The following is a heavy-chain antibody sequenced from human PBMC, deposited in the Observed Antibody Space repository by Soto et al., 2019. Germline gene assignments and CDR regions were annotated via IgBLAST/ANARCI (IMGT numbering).Heavy chain of an antibody. D-gene: IGHD3-9*01. V-gene: IGHV4-31*03. CDR3: AREPFDDILTGYYFSNGAYGMDV. Sequence: SETLSLTCTVSGGSISSGGYYWSWIRQHPGKGLEWIGYIYYSGSTYYNPPLKSRVTISVDTSKNQFSLKLSSVTAADTAVYYCAREPFDDILTGYYFSNGAYGMDVWGQGTTVTVSS. CDR1: GGSISSGGYY. J-gene: IGHJ6*02. CDR2: IYYSGST.